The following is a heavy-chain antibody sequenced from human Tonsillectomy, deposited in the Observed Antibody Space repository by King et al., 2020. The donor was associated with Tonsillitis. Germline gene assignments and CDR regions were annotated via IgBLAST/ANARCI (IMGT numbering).Heavy chain of an antibody. CDR3: AKDFGLAVAGTRFFPH. Sequence: VQLVESGGVVVQPGGSLRLSCAASGFIFDDYAMNWVRQAPGKGLEWVSLISWDGASTYYADSVQGRFTISRDNSKNSLYLQMSSLRAEDTALYYCAKDFGLAVAGTRFFPHWGQATLVSVSS. CDR2: ISWDGAST. V-gene: IGHV3-43D*04. J-gene: IGHJ1*01. D-gene: IGHD6-19*01. CDR1: GFIFDDYA.